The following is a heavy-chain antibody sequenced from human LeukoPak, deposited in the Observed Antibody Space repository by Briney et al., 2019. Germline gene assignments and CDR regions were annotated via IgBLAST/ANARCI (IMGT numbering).Heavy chain of an antibody. J-gene: IGHJ6*03. V-gene: IGHV1-2*02. D-gene: IGHD3-22*01. CDR2: INPNIVVT. Sequence: ASPKVSCKAPGYTFTVIFLYWGCESLGQGLEWRGWINPNIVVTNYAQTLQGRVTMTRDTSISTAYMELSRLRSDDTAVYYCARAMTTFYMDVGGKGTTVTISS. CDR1: GYTFTVIF. CDR3: ARAMTTFYMDV.